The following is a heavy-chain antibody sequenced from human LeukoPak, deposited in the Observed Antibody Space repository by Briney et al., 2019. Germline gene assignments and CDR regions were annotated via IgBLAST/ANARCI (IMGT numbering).Heavy chain of an antibody. CDR2: IYYSGST. J-gene: IGHJ3*02. CDR3: ARVRGYSGYDAGEVAFDI. V-gene: IGHV4-59*01. D-gene: IGHD5-12*01. CDR1: GGSISSYY. Sequence: SEALSLTCTVSGGSISSYYWSWIRQPPGKGLEWIGYIYYSGSTNYNPSLKSRVTISVDTSKNQFSLKLSSVTAADTAVYYCARVRGYSGYDAGEVAFDIWGQGTMVTVSS.